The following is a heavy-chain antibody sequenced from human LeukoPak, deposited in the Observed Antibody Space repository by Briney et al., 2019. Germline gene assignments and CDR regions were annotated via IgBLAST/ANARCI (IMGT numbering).Heavy chain of an antibody. CDR2: ISAYNGNT. Sequence: ASVKVSCKASGYTFTSYGISWVRQAPGQGLEWMGWISAYNGNTNYAQKLQGRVTMTTDTSTSTAYMELRSLRSDDTAVYYCAREAVGATSLAYYYYMDVWGKGTTVTVSS. CDR1: GYTFTSYG. V-gene: IGHV1-18*01. J-gene: IGHJ6*03. CDR3: AREAVGATSLAYYYYMDV. D-gene: IGHD1-26*01.